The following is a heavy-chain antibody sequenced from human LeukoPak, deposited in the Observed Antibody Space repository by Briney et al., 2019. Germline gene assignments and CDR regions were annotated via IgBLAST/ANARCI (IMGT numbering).Heavy chain of an antibody. CDR3: ARGGCSSTSCYASGRLDAFDI. D-gene: IGHD2-2*01. CDR1: GFTFSSYD. V-gene: IGHV3-13*01. Sequence: GGSLRLSCAASGFTFSSYDMHWVRQATGKGLEWVSAIGTAGDTYYPGSVKGRCTISRENAKNSLYLQMNSLRAGDTAVYYCARGGCSSTSCYASGRLDAFDIWGQGTMVTVSS. CDR2: IGTAGDT. J-gene: IGHJ3*02.